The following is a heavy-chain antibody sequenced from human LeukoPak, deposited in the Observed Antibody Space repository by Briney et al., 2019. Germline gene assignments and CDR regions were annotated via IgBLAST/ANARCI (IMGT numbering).Heavy chain of an antibody. CDR2: IKQDGGEI. Sequence: GGSLRLSCAASGFTFSRYWMSWVRQVPRKGLEWVANIKQDGGEIYYVDSAKGRFTISRDNAKSSLYLQMNSLRAGDTAVYYCARDKGDYDTSGSLFVFGGQGTPVTVSS. J-gene: IGHJ4*02. D-gene: IGHD3-22*01. V-gene: IGHV3-7*03. CDR3: ARDKGDYDTSGSLFVF. CDR1: GFTFSRYW.